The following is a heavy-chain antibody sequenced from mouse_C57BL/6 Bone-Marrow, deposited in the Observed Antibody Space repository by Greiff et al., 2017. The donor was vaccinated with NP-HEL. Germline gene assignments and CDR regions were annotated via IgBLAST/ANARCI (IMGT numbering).Heavy chain of an antibody. D-gene: IGHD2-4*01. Sequence: EVQLVESGGGLVKPGGSLKLSCAASGFTFSSYAMSWVRQTPEKRLEWVATISDGGSYTYYPDNVKGRFTISRDNAKNNLYLQMSHLKSEDTAMYYCARDGYDYQAWFAYWGQGTLVTVSA. J-gene: IGHJ3*01. CDR3: ARDGYDYQAWFAY. CDR1: GFTFSSYA. V-gene: IGHV5-4*01. CDR2: ISDGGSYT.